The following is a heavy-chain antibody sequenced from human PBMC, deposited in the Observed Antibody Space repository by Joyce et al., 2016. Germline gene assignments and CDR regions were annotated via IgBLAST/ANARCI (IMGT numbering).Heavy chain of an antibody. CDR2: IDPSDSHT. Sequence: VQLVQSGAEVKKPGDSLRISCQASGYIFTNYLITWVRQMPGKGLEWMGEIDPSDSHTKYTPSFQGPVTISVDKSITTTYLQWGSLKASDTAMYFCARLHGYCSAGRCYSDALDLWGQGTMVTVSS. D-gene: IGHD2-15*01. CDR3: ARLHGYCSAGRCYSDALDL. J-gene: IGHJ3*01. CDR1: GYIFTNYL. V-gene: IGHV5-10-1*03.